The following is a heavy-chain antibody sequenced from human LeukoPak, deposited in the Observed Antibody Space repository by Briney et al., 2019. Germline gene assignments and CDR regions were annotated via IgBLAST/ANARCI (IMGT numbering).Heavy chain of an antibody. V-gene: IGHV1-8*01. J-gene: IGHJ5*02. CDR3: ATGPRNDP. CDR2: VHPDNRNT. CDR1: GYPFTKWE. Sequence: ASVKVSCKTSGYPFTKWEINWVRQAAGQGLEWLGWVHPDNRNTYYAQRFRGRVTMSRDTSTTTAYMDLSGLRSNDTAVYFCATGPRNDPWGQGTLVTVSS. D-gene: IGHD1-14*01.